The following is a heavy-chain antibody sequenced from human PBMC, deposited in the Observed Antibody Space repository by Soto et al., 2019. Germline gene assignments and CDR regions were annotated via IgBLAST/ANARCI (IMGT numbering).Heavy chain of an antibody. D-gene: IGHD3-3*01. CDR1: VFSLTTSGVG. V-gene: IGHV2-5*02. Sequence: QITLNESGPTQVKPRQTLTLTCTFSVFSLTTSGVGVCWIRQSPGKAPEWLALIYWDDDKRYSPSLKSRLTITKDTSKNHVVLTMADLDPADTATYYCAHRVLRTVFGLVTTTAIYFDFWGQGTPVAVSS. CDR3: AHRVLRTVFGLVTTTAIYFDF. CDR2: IYWDDDK. J-gene: IGHJ4*02.